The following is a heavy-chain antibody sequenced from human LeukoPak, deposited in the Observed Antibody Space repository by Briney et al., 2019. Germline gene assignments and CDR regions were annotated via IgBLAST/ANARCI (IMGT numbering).Heavy chain of an antibody. Sequence: QSGGSLRLSCTAPGFPFNAYNIHWIRQAPGRGLEWVSFIRNDETEIHYADFAKGRFTISRDRSKNTLYLQMNSLRAEDTAVYYCASGGIVVVPAATPDLGGDTDFDYWGQGTLVTVSS. V-gene: IGHV3-30*02. CDR3: ASGGIVVVPAATPDLGGDTDFDY. D-gene: IGHD2-2*01. J-gene: IGHJ4*02. CDR1: GFPFNAYN. CDR2: IRNDETEI.